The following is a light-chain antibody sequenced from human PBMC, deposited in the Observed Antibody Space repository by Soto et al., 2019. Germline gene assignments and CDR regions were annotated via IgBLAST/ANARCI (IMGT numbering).Light chain of an antibody. V-gene: IGLV2-23*01. CDR2: EGS. Sequence: LTQPASVSGSPGQSITISCTGTSSDVGSYIFVSWFQQHPGKAPKLMIYEGSKRPSGVSNRFSGSKSGNTASLTISGLQAEDEADYCCCSYAGSSTYVFGTGTKVTVL. J-gene: IGLJ1*01. CDR3: CSYAGSSTYV. CDR1: SSDVGSYIF.